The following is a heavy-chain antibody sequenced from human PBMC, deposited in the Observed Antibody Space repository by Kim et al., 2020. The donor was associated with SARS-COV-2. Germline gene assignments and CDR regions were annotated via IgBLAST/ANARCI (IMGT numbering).Heavy chain of an antibody. D-gene: IGHD7-27*01. CDR2: VTSDGTTT. J-gene: IGHJ2*01. CDR3: TRELSGDGDWYFDL. V-gene: IGHV3-74*01. CDR1: GFTLASYG. Sequence: GGSLRLSCSASGFTLASYGMHWVRQAPGKGLVWVSRVTSDGTTTTYADSVQGRFTISRDNSKNTLYLQMDSLIVEDTAVYYCTRELSGDGDWYFDLWGRGTLVTVSS.